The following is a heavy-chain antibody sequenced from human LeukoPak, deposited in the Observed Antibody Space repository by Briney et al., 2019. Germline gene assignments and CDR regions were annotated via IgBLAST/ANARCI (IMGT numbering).Heavy chain of an antibody. CDR1: GFTFSKYW. Sequence: PGGSLRLSCVASGFTFSKYWMTWVHQAPGKGLAWVANIKQDGSAKYYMDSVKGRFAISRDNAKNSLYLRMNSLGAEDTAVYYCARVNPLVAPGALDIWGQGTMVAVSS. CDR2: IKQDGSAK. D-gene: IGHD5-12*01. J-gene: IGHJ3*02. CDR3: ARVNPLVAPGALDI. V-gene: IGHV3-7*01.